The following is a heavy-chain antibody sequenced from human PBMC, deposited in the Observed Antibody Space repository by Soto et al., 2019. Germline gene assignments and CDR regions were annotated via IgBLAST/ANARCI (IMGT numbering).Heavy chain of an antibody. D-gene: IGHD3-22*01. CDR3: ARLTETXEGWLARKYYGMDV. CDR1: GGSISSGGYS. J-gene: IGHJ6*02. Sequence: PSETLSLTCAVSGGSISSGGYSWSWIRQPPGKGLEWIGYIYHSGSTYYNPSLKSRVTISVDRSKNQFSLKLSSVTAADTAVYYCARLTETXEGWLARKYYGMDVWGQGTTXTVSS. V-gene: IGHV4-30-2*01. CDR2: IYHSGST.